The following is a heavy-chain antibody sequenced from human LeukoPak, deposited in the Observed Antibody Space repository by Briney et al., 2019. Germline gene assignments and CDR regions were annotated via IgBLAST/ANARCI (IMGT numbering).Heavy chain of an antibody. Sequence: GGSLRLSCAASGFTFDDYAMHWVRQAPGKGLEWVSGISWNSGSIGYADSVKGRFTISRDNAKNSLYLQMNSLRAEDTALYYCAKAYGAIEGHFDYWGQGTLVTVSS. CDR3: AKAYGAIEGHFDY. CDR1: GFTFDDYA. J-gene: IGHJ4*02. D-gene: IGHD4-17*01. V-gene: IGHV3-9*01. CDR2: ISWNSGSI.